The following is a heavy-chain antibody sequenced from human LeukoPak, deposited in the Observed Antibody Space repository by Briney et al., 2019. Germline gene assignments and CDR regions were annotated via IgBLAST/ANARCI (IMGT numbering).Heavy chain of an antibody. D-gene: IGHD3-10*01. CDR2: ISSSGNTI. V-gene: IGHV3-48*03. CDR1: GFTFISYE. CDR3: ARDPISGFGLYAFDI. J-gene: IGHJ3*02. Sequence: KAGGSLGLSCAASGFTFISYEMNWVRQAPGKGLEWVSYISSSGNTIYYADSVKGRFTISRDNAKNSLYLQMNSLRAEDTATYYCARDPISGFGLYAFDIWGQGTMVTVSS.